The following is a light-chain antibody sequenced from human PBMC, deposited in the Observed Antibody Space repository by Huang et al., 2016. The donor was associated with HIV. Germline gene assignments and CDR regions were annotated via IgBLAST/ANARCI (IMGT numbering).Light chain of an antibody. CDR1: QSVSDF. J-gene: IGKJ4*01. Sequence: IVLPPSPATLSLSPGQRVTLSCRASQSVSDFLAWYQQKPGQAPRLLIYDASKRATGVPARFSGGGAGTDLTLTISSLEPGGVAVYYCQRRSKWPLTFGGGTKVESK. CDR3: QRRSKWPLT. CDR2: DAS. V-gene: IGKV3-11*01.